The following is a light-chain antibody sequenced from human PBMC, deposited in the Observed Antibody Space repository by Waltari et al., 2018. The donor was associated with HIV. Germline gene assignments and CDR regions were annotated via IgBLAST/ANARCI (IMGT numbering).Light chain of an antibody. J-gene: IGLJ3*02. CDR3: QSYDSDSLV. Sequence: NFMLTQPHSVSASPGETVTISCTHSRGSVADNLVQWSQQRPGSSPTTVIYEDNERPAGVPDRCSGSIDSSSSSASFTAFLTISGLKTEDEAVYYCQSYDSDSLVFGGGTRLTVL. V-gene: IGLV6-57*01. CDR2: EDN. CDR1: RGSVADNL.